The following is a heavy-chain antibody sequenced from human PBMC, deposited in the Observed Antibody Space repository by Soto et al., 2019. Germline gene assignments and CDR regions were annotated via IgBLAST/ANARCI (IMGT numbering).Heavy chain of an antibody. CDR2: ISYDGSNK. CDR1: GFTFSSYG. J-gene: IGHJ4*02. CDR3: AKDGPGEYYFDY. V-gene: IGHV3-30*18. Sequence: GGSLRLSCAASGFTFSSYGMHWVRQAPGKGLEWVAVISYDGSNKYYADSVKGRFTISRDNSKNTLYLQMNSLRVEDTAVYYCAKDGPGEYYFDYWGQGTLVTVSS. D-gene: IGHD1-1*01.